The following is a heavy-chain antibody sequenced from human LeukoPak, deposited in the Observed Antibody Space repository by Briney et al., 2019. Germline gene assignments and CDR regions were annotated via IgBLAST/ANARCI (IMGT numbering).Heavy chain of an antibody. V-gene: IGHV3-7*01. D-gene: IGHD1-26*01. Sequence: GGSLRLSCAASGFTFGNYVMNWVRQAPGKGLEWVANIKQDGSEKYYVDSVKGRFTISRDNAKNSLYLQMNSLRAEDTAVYYCARGSNSGSYTGDYWGQGTLVTVSS. J-gene: IGHJ4*02. CDR1: GFTFGNYV. CDR2: IKQDGSEK. CDR3: ARGSNSGSYTGDY.